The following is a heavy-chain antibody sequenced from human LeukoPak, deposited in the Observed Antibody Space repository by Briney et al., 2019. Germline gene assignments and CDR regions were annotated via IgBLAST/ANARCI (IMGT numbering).Heavy chain of an antibody. Sequence: ASVKASCKASGYTFTGYYMHWVRQAPGQGLEWMGWINPNSGGTKYAQKFQGRVTMTRDTSISTAYMELSSLRPDDTAVYYCARAEAIDYWGQGTLVTVSS. J-gene: IGHJ4*02. CDR1: GYTFTGYY. D-gene: IGHD5-12*01. V-gene: IGHV1-2*02. CDR3: ARAEAIDY. CDR2: INPNSGGT.